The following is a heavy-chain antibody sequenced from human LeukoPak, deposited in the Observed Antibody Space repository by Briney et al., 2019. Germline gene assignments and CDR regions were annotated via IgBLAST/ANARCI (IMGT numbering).Heavy chain of an antibody. CDR1: GFTFSSYS. D-gene: IGHD6-19*01. CDR2: ISSSSSYI. J-gene: IGHJ4*02. Sequence: GGSLRLSCAASGFTFSSYSMNWVRQAPGRGLEWVSSISSSSSYIYYADSVKGRFTISRDNAKNSLYLQMNSLRAEDTAVYYCAREYSSGWSDYWGQGTLVTVSS. CDR3: AREYSSGWSDY. V-gene: IGHV3-21*01.